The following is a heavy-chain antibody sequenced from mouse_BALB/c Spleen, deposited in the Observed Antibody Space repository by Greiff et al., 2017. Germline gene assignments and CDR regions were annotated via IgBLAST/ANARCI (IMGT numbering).Heavy chain of an antibody. D-gene: IGHD2-14*01. J-gene: IGHJ2*01. V-gene: IGHV5-6-5*01. Sequence: EVQLVESGGGLVKPGGSLKLSCAASGFTFSSYTMSWVRQTPEKRLEWVASISSGGSTYYPDSVKGRFTISRDNARNILYLQMSSLRSEDTAMYYCARVDYRYDYFDYWGQGTTLTVSS. CDR1: GFTFSSYT. CDR2: ISSGGST. CDR3: ARVDYRYDYFDY.